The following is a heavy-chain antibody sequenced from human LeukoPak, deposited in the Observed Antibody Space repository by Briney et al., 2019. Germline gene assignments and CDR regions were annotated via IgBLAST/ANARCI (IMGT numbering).Heavy chain of an antibody. D-gene: IGHD2/OR15-2a*01. CDR1: GITFSRFW. V-gene: IGHV3-7*01. J-gene: IGHJ4*02. Sequence: GGSLRLSCAVSGITFSRFWMSWVRQAPGKGLEWVANIKGDGSEKNYVDSVRGRFTISRDNARNSVFLQMNSLRAEDTAVYYCRIGHYGSNWGQGTLVTVSS. CDR2: IKGDGSEK. CDR3: RIGHYGSN.